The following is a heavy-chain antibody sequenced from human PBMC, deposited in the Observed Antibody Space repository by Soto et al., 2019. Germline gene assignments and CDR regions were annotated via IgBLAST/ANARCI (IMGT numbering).Heavy chain of an antibody. CDR3: ARHRIAAATSGPNYYYYYGMDV. J-gene: IGHJ6*02. Sequence: PSETLSLTCAVYGGSFSDTYWNWFRQPPGKGLEWIGEINHNTNTIYNPSLTSRVTISVDTSKNHFSLKLTSVTAADTAVYYCARHRIAAATSGPNYYYYYGMDVWGQGTTVT. CDR1: GGSFSDTY. CDR2: INHNTNT. D-gene: IGHD6-13*01. V-gene: IGHV4-34*01.